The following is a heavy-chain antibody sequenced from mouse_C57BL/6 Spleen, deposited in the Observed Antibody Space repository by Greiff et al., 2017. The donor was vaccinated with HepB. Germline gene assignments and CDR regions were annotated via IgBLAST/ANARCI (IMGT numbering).Heavy chain of an antibody. V-gene: IGHV3-6*01. D-gene: IGHD2-4*01. J-gene: IGHJ2*01. CDR3: ARVYYDYAGYFDY. CDR1: GYSITSGYY. Sequence: EVKLVESGPGLVKPSQSLSLTCSVTGYSITSGYYWNWIRQFPGNKLEWMGYISYDGSNNYNPSLKNRISITRDTSKNQFFLKLNSVTTEDTATYYCARVYYDYAGYFDYWGQGTTLTVSS. CDR2: ISYDGSN.